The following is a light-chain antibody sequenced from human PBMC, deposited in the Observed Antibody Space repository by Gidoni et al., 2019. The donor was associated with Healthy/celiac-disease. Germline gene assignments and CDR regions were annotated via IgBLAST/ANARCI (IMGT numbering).Light chain of an antibody. CDR2: EVS. Sequence: QSALTQPASMSGSPGQSITISCTGTSRDVGGYNYVSWYQQHPGKAPKLMIYEVSNRPSGVSNRFSGSKSGNTASLTISGLQAEDEADYYCSSYTSSSTLKVFGGGTKLTVL. J-gene: IGLJ2*01. CDR1: SRDVGGYNY. V-gene: IGLV2-14*01. CDR3: SSYTSSSTLKV.